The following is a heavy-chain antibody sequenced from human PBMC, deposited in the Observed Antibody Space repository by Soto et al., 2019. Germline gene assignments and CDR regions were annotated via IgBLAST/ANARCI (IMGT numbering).Heavy chain of an antibody. D-gene: IGHD2-21*02. Sequence: QVQLVQSGAEVEKPGSSVKISCKTSGGTFSSNVITWVRQAPGQGLEWMGGIIPIFGTPNYAQIFQGRVTITADTSTSTAYMELSSLTSEDTAVYYCARVDVTGRLNYYYYGMDVWGQGTTVTVSS. CDR1: GGTFSSNV. CDR2: IIPIFGTP. CDR3: ARVDVTGRLNYYYYGMDV. V-gene: IGHV1-69*06. J-gene: IGHJ6*02.